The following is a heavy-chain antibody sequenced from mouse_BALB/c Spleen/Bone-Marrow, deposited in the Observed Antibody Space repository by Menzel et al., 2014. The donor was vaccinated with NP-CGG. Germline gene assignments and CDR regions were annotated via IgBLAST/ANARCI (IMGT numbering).Heavy chain of an antibody. CDR1: GFTFSSYA. Sequence: EVKLMESGGGLVKPGGTLKLSCAASGFTFSSYAMSWVRQTPEKRLEWVASISSGSSTYYPDSVKGRFTISRDNARNILYLQMSRLRSEDTAMYYCARGRTRGYTMDYWGQGTSVTVSS. V-gene: IGHV5-6-5*01. CDR2: ISSGSST. CDR3: ARGRTRGYTMDY. J-gene: IGHJ4*01.